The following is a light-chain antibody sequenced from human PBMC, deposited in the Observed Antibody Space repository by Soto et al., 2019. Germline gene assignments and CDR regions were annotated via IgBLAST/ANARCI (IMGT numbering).Light chain of an antibody. V-gene: IGLV2-14*01. CDR1: SSDVGGYNY. Sequence: QSVLTQPASVSGSPGQSISISCTGTSSDVGGYNYVSWYQQHPGKAPKLMIYDVTNRPSGISSRFSGSKSANTASLTISGHQAEDEADYYCSSYTRSSTVVFGGGTKLTVL. J-gene: IGLJ2*01. CDR3: SSYTRSSTVV. CDR2: DVT.